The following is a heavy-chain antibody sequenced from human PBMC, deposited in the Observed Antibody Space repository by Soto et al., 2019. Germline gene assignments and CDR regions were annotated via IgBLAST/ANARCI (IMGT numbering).Heavy chain of an antibody. J-gene: IGHJ4*02. D-gene: IGHD3-9*01. CDR2: ISSSSSYI. V-gene: IGHV3-21*01. Sequence: GGSLRLSCAASGFTFSSYSMNWVRQAPGKGLEWVSSISSSSSYIYYADSVKGRFTISRDNAKNSLYLQMNSLRAEDTAVYYCARDRRTYYDILTGYYDYWGQGTLVTVSS. CDR1: GFTFSSYS. CDR3: ARDRRTYYDILTGYYDY.